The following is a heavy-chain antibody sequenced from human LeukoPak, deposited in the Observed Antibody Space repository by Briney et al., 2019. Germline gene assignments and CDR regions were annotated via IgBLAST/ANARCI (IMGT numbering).Heavy chain of an antibody. CDR3: ASTNSLDN. CDR2: IKQDGSAK. V-gene: IGHV3-7*01. D-gene: IGHD2-8*01. CDR1: GFTFSNYW. Sequence: GSLRLSCAASGFTFSNYWMNWVRQAPGKGLEWVAIIKQDGSAKFYVDSVKGRFTISRDNAKNSLYLQMNSLRVDDTAVYYCASTNSLDNWGQGTLVTVSS. J-gene: IGHJ4*02.